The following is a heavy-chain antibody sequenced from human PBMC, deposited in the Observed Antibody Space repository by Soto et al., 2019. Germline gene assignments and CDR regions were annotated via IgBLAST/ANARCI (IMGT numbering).Heavy chain of an antibody. CDR2: ISGSVGST. D-gene: IGHD2-21*01. Sequence: GGSLRLSCAASGFTFSSYAMSWVRQAPGKWLEWVSAISGSVGSTYYADSVKGWFTISRDNSKNTVYLQMNSLKTEDTAVYYCTADLPTPIPQVDHWGQGTLVTVSS. CDR1: GFTFSSYA. CDR3: TADLPTPIPQVDH. J-gene: IGHJ4*02. V-gene: IGHV3-23*01.